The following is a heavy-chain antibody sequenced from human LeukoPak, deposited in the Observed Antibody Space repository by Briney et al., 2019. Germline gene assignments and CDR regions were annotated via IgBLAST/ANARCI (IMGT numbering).Heavy chain of an antibody. CDR1: GGTFSSYA. Sequence: SVKVSCKASGGTFSSYAISWVRQAPGQGLEWMGRIIPILGIANYAQKFQGRVTITADKSTSTAYMELSDLRSEDTAVYYCASSPADIVATLGMDVWGQGTTVTVSS. J-gene: IGHJ6*02. V-gene: IGHV1-69*04. CDR3: ASSPADIVATLGMDV. D-gene: IGHD5-12*01. CDR2: IIPILGIA.